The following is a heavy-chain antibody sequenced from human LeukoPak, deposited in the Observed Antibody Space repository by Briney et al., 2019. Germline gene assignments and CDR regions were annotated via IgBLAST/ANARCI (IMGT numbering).Heavy chain of an antibody. CDR2: ISATGFTT. V-gene: IGHV3-23*01. D-gene: IGHD1-26*01. CDR1: GFTFSSYA. Sequence: GGSLRLSCAASGFTFSSYAMSWVRQAPGKGLEWISVISATGFTTYHTDSVKGRFTISRDNSKSMLYLQMDGLRAEDTAIYFCTKDVQVGPTRGFFDFWGQGTLVTVSS. CDR3: TKDVQVGPTRGFFDF. J-gene: IGHJ4*03.